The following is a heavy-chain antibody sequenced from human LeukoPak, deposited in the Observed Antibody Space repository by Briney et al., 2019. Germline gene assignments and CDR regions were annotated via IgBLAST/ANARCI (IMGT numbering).Heavy chain of an antibody. CDR2: INHSGST. Sequence: SETLSLTCAVYGGSFSGYYWSWIRQTPGKGLEWIGEINHSGSTNYNPSLKSRVTISVDTSKNQFSLKLSSVTAADTAVYYCARVALTGYFDYWGQGTLVTVSS. CDR3: ARVALTGYFDY. D-gene: IGHD3-9*01. V-gene: IGHV4-34*01. J-gene: IGHJ4*02. CDR1: GGSFSGYY.